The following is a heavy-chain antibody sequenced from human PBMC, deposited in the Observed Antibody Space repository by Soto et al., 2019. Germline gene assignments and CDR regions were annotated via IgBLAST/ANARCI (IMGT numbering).Heavy chain of an antibody. CDR2: IYYSGST. J-gene: IGHJ6*03. Sequence: SETLSLTCTVSGGSISSYYWSWIRQPPGKGLEWIGYIYYSGSTNYNPSLKSRITISVDTSKNQFSLKLSSVTAADTAVYYCARASGYYYYYMDVWGKGTTVTVSS. CDR3: ARASGYYYYYMDV. V-gene: IGHV4-59*08. CDR1: GGSISSYY. D-gene: IGHD3-10*01.